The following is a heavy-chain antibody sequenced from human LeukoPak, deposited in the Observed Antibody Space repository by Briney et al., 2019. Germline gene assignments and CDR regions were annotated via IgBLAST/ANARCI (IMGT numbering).Heavy chain of an antibody. J-gene: IGHJ6*03. CDR3: ARDTIGRAPHYDYYYMDV. CDR1: GYTFTGYY. V-gene: IGHV1-2*02. Sequence: ASVKVSCKASGYTFTGYYMHWVRQAPGQGLEWMGWINPNSGGTNYAQKFQGRVTMTRDTSISTAYMELSRLRSDDTAVYYCARDTIGRAPHYDYYYMDVWGKGTTVTVSS. CDR2: INPNSGGT. D-gene: IGHD3-9*01.